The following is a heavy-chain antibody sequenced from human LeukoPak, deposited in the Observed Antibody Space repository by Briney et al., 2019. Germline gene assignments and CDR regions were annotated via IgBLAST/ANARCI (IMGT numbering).Heavy chain of an antibody. CDR3: ARGTSSSWSVQGNWFDP. CDR2: ISAYNGNT. D-gene: IGHD6-13*01. J-gene: IGHJ5*02. CDR1: GYTFTSYG. V-gene: IGHV1-18*01. Sequence: GASVKVSCKASGYTFTSYGISWVRQAPGQGLEWMGWISAYNGNTNYAQKLQGRVTMTTDTSTSTAYMELRSLRSDDTAVYYCARGTSSSWSVQGNWFDPWGQGTLVTVSS.